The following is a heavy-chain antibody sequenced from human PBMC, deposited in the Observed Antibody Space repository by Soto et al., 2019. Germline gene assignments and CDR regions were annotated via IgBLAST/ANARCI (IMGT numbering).Heavy chain of an antibody. V-gene: IGHV1-18*01. Sequence: ASVKVSCKASGYTFTSYGISWVRQAPGQGLEWMGWISAYNGNTNYAQKLQGRVTMTTDTYTSKAYMELRSLRSDDTAVYYCARDAYTGIAVAVLLDYWGQGILVTVSS. CDR2: ISAYNGNT. CDR1: GYTFTSYG. J-gene: IGHJ4*02. D-gene: IGHD6-19*01. CDR3: ARDAYTGIAVAVLLDY.